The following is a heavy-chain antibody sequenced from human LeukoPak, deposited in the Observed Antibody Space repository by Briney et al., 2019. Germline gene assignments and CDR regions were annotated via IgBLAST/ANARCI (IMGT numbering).Heavy chain of an antibody. J-gene: IGHJ4*02. CDR1: GGTFSSYA. Sequence: ASVKVSCKASGGTFSSYAISWVRQAPGQGLEWMGGIIPIFGTANYAQKFQGRVTITADESTSTAYMELSSLRSEDTAVYYCARDRITMVRGVIMRALDYWGQGTLVTVSS. D-gene: IGHD3-10*01. CDR3: ARDRITMVRGVIMRALDY. V-gene: IGHV1-69*13. CDR2: IIPIFGTA.